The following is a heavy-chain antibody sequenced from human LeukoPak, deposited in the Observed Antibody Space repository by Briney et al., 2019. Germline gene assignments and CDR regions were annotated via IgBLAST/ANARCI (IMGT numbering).Heavy chain of an antibody. CDR2: INHSGST. Sequence: SETLSLTCAVYGGSFSGYYWSWIRQPPGKGLEWIGEINHSGSTNYNPSLKSRVTISVDTSKNQFSLKLSSVTAPDTAVYYCARDPYPLGYCSGGSCLDAFDIWGQGTMVTVSS. V-gene: IGHV4-34*01. D-gene: IGHD2-15*01. J-gene: IGHJ3*02. CDR1: GGSFSGYY. CDR3: ARDPYPLGYCSGGSCLDAFDI.